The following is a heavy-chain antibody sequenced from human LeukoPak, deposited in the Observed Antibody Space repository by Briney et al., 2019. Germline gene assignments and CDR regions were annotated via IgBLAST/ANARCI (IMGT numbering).Heavy chain of an antibody. CDR2: IYYSGST. Sequence: SETLSLTCTVSGGSISSYYWSWIRQPPGKGLEWIGYIYYSGSTNYNPSLKSRVTISVDTSKNQFPLKLSSVTAADTAVYYCARDTYYYDSSGYTHYYYGMDVWGQGTTVTVSS. D-gene: IGHD3-22*01. CDR3: ARDTYYYDSSGYTHYYYGMDV. J-gene: IGHJ6*02. CDR1: GGSISSYY. V-gene: IGHV4-59*01.